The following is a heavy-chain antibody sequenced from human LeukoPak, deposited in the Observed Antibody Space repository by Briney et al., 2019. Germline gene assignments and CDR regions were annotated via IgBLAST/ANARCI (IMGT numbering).Heavy chain of an antibody. CDR2: IKSKTDGGTT. Sequence: PGGSLRLSCAASGFIFSNAWMSWVRQAPGKGLEWVGRIKSKTDGGTTDYAAPVKGRFTISRDDSKNTLYLQMNSLKTEDTAVYYCTREEGMGDWANYYYYYMDVWGKGTTATVSS. V-gene: IGHV3-15*01. J-gene: IGHJ6*03. D-gene: IGHD3-16*01. CDR3: TREEGMGDWANYYYYYMDV. CDR1: GFIFSNAW.